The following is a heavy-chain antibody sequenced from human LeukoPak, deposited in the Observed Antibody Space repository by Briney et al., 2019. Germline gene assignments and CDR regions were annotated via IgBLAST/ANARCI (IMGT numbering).Heavy chain of an antibody. J-gene: IGHJ4*02. CDR1: GVIFRNYC. CDR3: AREWGRIAVAGGPGY. V-gene: IGHV3-33*07. CDR2: IWYDGRTK. D-gene: IGHD6-19*01. Sequence: PGSSLRLSCEVSGVIFRNYCMCWLRQAPGKGLEWVALIWYDGRTKFHADSVKGRFTISRDNSANTLYLQMSSLRVEDTAVYYCAREWGRIAVAGGPGYWGQGALVTVSS.